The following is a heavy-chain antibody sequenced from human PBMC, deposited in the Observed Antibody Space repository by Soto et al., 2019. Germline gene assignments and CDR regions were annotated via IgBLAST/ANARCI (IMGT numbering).Heavy chain of an antibody. D-gene: IGHD3-9*01. J-gene: IGHJ3*02. CDR2: INPNSGGT. CDR3: ARDILTGNDAFDI. V-gene: IGHV1-2*04. Sequence: ASVKVSCKASGYTFTSYAMHWVRQAPGQGLEWMGWINPNSGGTNYAQKFQGWVTMTRDTSISTAYMELRSLRSDDTAVYYCARDILTGNDAFDIWGQGTMVTVSS. CDR1: GYTFTSYA.